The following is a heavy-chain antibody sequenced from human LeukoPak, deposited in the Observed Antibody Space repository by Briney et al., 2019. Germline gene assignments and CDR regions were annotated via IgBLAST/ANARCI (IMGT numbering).Heavy chain of an antibody. CDR2: ISAGSNYI. D-gene: IGHD6-13*01. J-gene: IGHJ4*02. CDR3: AAAGAAGDPPHF. V-gene: IGHV3-11*03. Sequence: GGSLRLSCAASGLTFSDYYMNWIRQAPGKGLEWVAYISAGSNYIDYIGSVKGRFTISRDNAKSSVYLQMNSLRVEDTAVYYCAAAGAAGDPPHFWGQGSLVTVSP. CDR1: GLTFSDYY.